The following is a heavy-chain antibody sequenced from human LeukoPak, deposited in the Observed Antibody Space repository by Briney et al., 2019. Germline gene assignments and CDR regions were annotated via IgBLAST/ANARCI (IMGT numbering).Heavy chain of an antibody. Sequence: ASVKVSCKASGYTFTSYGISWVRQAPGQGLEWMGGIISIFGTANYAQKFQGRVTITADESTSTAYMELSSLRSEDTAVYYCARDKDPGYDFWSGYFSSTTYYGMDVWGQGTTVTVSS. J-gene: IGHJ6*02. CDR3: ARDKDPGYDFWSGYFSSTTYYGMDV. CDR2: IISIFGTA. V-gene: IGHV1-69*13. D-gene: IGHD3-3*01. CDR1: GYTFTSYG.